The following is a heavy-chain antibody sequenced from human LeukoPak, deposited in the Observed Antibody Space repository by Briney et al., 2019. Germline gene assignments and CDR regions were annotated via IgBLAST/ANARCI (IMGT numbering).Heavy chain of an antibody. CDR2: INHSGST. Sequence: SETLSLTCAVYGGSFSGYYWSWIRQPPGKGLEWIGEINHSGSTNYNPSLKSRVTISVDTSKNQFSLKLCSVTAADTAVYYCARGQRITIFGVVPLYGYWGQGTLVTVSS. CDR3: ARGQRITIFGVVPLYGY. J-gene: IGHJ4*02. CDR1: GGSFSGYY. V-gene: IGHV4-34*01. D-gene: IGHD3-3*01.